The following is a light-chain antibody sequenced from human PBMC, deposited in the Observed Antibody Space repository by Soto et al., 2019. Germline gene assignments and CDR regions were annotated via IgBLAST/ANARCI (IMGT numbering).Light chain of an antibody. V-gene: IGKV3-20*01. Sequence: EIVLTQSPGTLSLSPGERATLSCRASQSVSSNYLAWYQQKPGQAPRLLIYGASSRATGIPDRFSGSGSGTDFTLTISRLEPEDLAVCPCQQYGSSPRTFGGGTKVEIK. CDR3: QQYGSSPRT. J-gene: IGKJ4*01. CDR1: QSVSSNY. CDR2: GAS.